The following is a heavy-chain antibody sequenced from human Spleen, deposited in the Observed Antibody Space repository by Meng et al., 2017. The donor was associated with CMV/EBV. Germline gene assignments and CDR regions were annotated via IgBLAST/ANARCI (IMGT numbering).Heavy chain of an antibody. D-gene: IGHD6-6*01. Sequence: GGSLRLSCAASGFTFGEHYMDWVRQAPGKGLEWVSAISGSGGSTYYADSVKGRFTISRDNGKNSLYLQMNSLRAEDTALYYCARGMSIAAPRFFVYWGQGALVTVSS. CDR1: GFTFGEHY. CDR2: ISGSGGST. CDR3: ARGMSIAAPRFFVY. V-gene: IGHV3-69-1*01. J-gene: IGHJ4*02.